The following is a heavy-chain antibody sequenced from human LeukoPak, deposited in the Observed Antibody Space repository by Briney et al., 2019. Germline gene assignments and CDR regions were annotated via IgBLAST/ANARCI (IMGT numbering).Heavy chain of an antibody. Sequence: GGSLRLSCAASGFTFSSYGMHWVRQAPGKGLEWVAFIRYDGSNKYYADSVKGRFTISRDNSKNTLYLQMNSLRAEDTAVYYCAKVGYSSSWYSLPGYFQHWGQGTQVTVSS. J-gene: IGHJ1*01. CDR2: IRYDGSNK. CDR3: AKVGYSSSWYSLPGYFQH. D-gene: IGHD6-13*01. V-gene: IGHV3-30*02. CDR1: GFTFSSYG.